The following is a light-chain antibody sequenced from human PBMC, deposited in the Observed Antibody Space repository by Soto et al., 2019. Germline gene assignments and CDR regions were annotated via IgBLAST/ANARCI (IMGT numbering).Light chain of an antibody. V-gene: IGKV1-39*01. CDR1: QSVSRS. Sequence: QLTQSPSSLSASVGDRVIITCRAIQSVSRSLNWYQQKPGQPPKLLLYAASTLHSGVPSRFSGSGSGTEFTLTISSLQPEDFATYYCQQNAITPPWTFGQGTKVDIK. J-gene: IGKJ1*01. CDR2: AAS. CDR3: QQNAITPPWT.